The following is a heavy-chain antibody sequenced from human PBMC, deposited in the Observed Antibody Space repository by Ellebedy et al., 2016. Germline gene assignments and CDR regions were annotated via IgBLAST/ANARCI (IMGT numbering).Heavy chain of an antibody. CDR3: ARVAGGDCSSATCYYFYYMDV. J-gene: IGHJ6*03. CDR2: IRSEAYGGTT. V-gene: IGHV3-49*03. Sequence: GESLKISXTTSGFTFGDSAMSWFRQAPGKRLEWVGFIRSEAYGGTTEYAASVKGRITISRDDSKSIAFLQMNSLQTEDTAVYYCARVAGGDCSSATCYYFYYMDVWGKGTTVTVSS. CDR1: GFTFGDSA. D-gene: IGHD2-2*01.